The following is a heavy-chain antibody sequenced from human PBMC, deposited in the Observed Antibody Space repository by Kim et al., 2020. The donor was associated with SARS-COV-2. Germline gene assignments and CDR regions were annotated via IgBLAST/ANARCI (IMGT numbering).Heavy chain of an antibody. CDR1: GFSLSTSGMC. D-gene: IGHD1-7*01. Sequence: SGPTLVNPTQTLTLTCTFSGFSLSTSGMCVSWIRQPPGKALEWLALIDWDDDKYYSTSLKTRLTISKDTSKNQVVLTMTNMDPVDTATYYCARIRLDWNYVGYYYYGMDVWGQGTTVTVSS. CDR3: ARIRLDWNYVGYYYYGMDV. CDR2: IDWDDDK. J-gene: IGHJ6*02. V-gene: IGHV2-70*01.